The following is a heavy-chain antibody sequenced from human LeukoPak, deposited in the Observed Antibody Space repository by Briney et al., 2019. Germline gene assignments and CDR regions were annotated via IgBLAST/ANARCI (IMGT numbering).Heavy chain of an antibody. Sequence: SETLSLTCTVSGGSLTSYYWSWIRQPPGKGLQWIGYIYYSGSVNYNPSLKSRVTMSVDTSKNQFSLNLSSVTAADTAVYYCARAPRRSSSGYSNWFDPWGQGTLVTVSS. V-gene: IGHV4-59*08. J-gene: IGHJ5*02. CDR3: ARAPRRSSSGYSNWFDP. CDR2: IYYSGSV. D-gene: IGHD3-22*01. CDR1: GGSLTSYY.